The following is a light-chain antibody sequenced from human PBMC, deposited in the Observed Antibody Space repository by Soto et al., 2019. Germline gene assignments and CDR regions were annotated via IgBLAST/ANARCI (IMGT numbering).Light chain of an antibody. J-gene: IGKJ4*01. CDR2: KAS. Sequence: DVQMTQSPSTLSASVGDRVTITCRASQSINNLLAWYQQKPGKAPKLLIYKASGLESGVPSRFSGSGSGTDFTLTISSLQPDDFATYYCQQYNSYSPLTFGGGTKVDIK. CDR3: QQYNSYSPLT. CDR1: QSINNL. V-gene: IGKV1-5*03.